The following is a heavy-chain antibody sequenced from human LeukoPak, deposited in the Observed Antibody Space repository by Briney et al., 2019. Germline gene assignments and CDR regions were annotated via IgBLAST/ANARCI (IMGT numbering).Heavy chain of an antibody. CDR1: GGSISSDNYY. J-gene: IGHJ4*02. D-gene: IGHD3-10*01. CDR2: IYYSGST. CDR3: ARDNLGYYGSGSYYDY. V-gene: IGHV4-39*07. Sequence: PSETLSLTCTVSGGSISSDNYYWGWIRQPPGKGLEWIGSIYYSGSTYYNPSLKSRVTISVDTSKNQFSLKLSSVTAADTAVYYCARDNLGYYGSGSYYDYWGQGTLVTVSS.